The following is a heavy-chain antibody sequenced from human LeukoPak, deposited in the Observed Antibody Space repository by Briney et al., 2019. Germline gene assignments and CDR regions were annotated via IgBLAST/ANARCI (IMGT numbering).Heavy chain of an antibody. D-gene: IGHD3-3*01. J-gene: IGHJ1*01. Sequence: PSETLSLTCTVSGGSISSYYWSWIRQPPRKGLEWIGYIYYSRSTNYNPSLKSRVTISVDTSKNQFSLKLSSVTAADTAVYYCARATATNYDFWSGPPQYFQHWGQGTLVTVS. V-gene: IGHV4-59*01. CDR1: GGSISSYY. CDR2: IYYSRST. CDR3: ARATATNYDFWSGPPQYFQH.